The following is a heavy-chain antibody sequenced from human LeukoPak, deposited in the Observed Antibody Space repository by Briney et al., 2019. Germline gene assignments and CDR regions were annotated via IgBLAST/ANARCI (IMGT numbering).Heavy chain of an antibody. J-gene: IGHJ6*02. CDR3: ARGYYYGLDV. Sequence: GGSLRLSCAASGFTFSSYAMSWVRQAPGKGLEWVSSNSSSSSFIYYADSVKGRFTISRDNAKNSLHLQMNSLRAEDTAVYYCARGYYYGLDVWGQGTTVTVSS. V-gene: IGHV3-21*01. CDR1: GFTFSSYA. CDR2: NSSSSSFI.